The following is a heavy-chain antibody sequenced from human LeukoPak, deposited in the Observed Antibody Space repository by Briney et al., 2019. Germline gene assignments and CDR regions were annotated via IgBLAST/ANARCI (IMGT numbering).Heavy chain of an antibody. Sequence: VASVKVSCKASGYTFTNYYMHWVRQAPGQGLEWLGLITPSGGSTWYAQKFQGRVTMTRDMSTSTDYMEPSRLRSDDTAVYYCASDAPKNMITFGGVFGGWGQGTLVTVSS. CDR3: ASDAPKNMITFGGVFGG. V-gene: IGHV1-46*01. CDR1: GYTFTNYY. D-gene: IGHD3-16*01. CDR2: ITPSGGST. J-gene: IGHJ4*02.